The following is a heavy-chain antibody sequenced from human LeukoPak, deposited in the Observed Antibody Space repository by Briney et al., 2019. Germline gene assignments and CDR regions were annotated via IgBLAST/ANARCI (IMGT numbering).Heavy chain of an antibody. D-gene: IGHD6-6*01. CDR3: RIAARRGRGEGFDY. V-gene: IGHV1-69*13. CDR2: IIPIFGTA. J-gene: IGHJ4*02. CDR1: RYIFTGYF. Sequence: GASVKVSCKASRYIFTGYFIHWVRQAPGQGLEWMGGIIPIFGTANYAQKFQGRVTITADESTSTAYMELSSLRSEDTAVYYCRIAARRGRGEGFDYWGQGTLVTVSS.